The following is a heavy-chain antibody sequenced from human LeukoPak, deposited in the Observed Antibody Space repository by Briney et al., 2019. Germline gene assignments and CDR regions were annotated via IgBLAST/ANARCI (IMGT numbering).Heavy chain of an antibody. Sequence: GGSLRLSCAASGFTFSSYEMNWVRQAPGKGLEWVSYISSSGSTIYYADSVKGRFTISRDNAKNSLYLQMNSLRAEDTAVYYCAREEYSYGIDYWGQGTLATVSS. D-gene: IGHD5-18*01. J-gene: IGHJ4*02. V-gene: IGHV3-48*03. CDR2: ISSSGSTI. CDR3: AREEYSYGIDY. CDR1: GFTFSSYE.